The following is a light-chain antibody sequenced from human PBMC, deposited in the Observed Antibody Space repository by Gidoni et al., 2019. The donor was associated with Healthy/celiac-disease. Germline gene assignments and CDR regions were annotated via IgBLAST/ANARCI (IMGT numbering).Light chain of an antibody. CDR1: SSDIGRYNH. Sequence: QSALTQPASVSVSPGQSITFSCTGTSSDIGRYNHVSWYQQHPCKAPKLLIYEVTYRPSGVSSRFSGSKSGNSTSLTISGLQAEDEGDYYCTSFTSTFTYVFGTGTRVTVL. J-gene: IGLJ1*01. CDR2: EVT. V-gene: IGLV2-14*01. CDR3: TSFTSTFTYV.